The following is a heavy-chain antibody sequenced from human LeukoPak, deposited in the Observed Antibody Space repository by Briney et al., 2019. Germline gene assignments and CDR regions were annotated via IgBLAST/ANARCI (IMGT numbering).Heavy chain of an antibody. CDR2: IYSGGST. CDR1: GFTVSSNY. J-gene: IGHJ6*03. Sequence: GGSLRLSCAASGFTVSSNYMSWVRQAPGKGLEWVSVIYSGGSTYYADSVKGRFTISRDNSKNTLYLQMNSLRAEDTAVYYCARGRQQLAPYYYYYMDVWGKGTTVTVSS. CDR3: ARGRQQLAPYYYYYMDV. D-gene: IGHD6-13*01. V-gene: IGHV3-53*01.